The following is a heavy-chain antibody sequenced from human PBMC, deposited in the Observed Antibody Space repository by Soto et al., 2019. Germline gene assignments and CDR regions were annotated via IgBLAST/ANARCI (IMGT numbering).Heavy chain of an antibody. V-gene: IGHV3-23*01. CDR1: GFTFRNYA. CDR3: AKDAISGDGIWLMDS. D-gene: IGHD4-17*01. Sequence: GGSLRLSCAASGFTFRNYAMTWARQAPGKGLEWVSSLLRSGSSAYYADSARGRFSISSDTSANSLYLQMDNLRAEDTAIYYCAKDAISGDGIWLMDSWGQGTVVTVS. CDR2: LLRSGSSA. J-gene: IGHJ5*02.